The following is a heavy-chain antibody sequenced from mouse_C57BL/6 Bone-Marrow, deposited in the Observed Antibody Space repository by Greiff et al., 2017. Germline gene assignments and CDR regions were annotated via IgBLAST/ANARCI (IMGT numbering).Heavy chain of an antibody. CDR3: ARGESSDYYGNKGMDY. CDR1: GYTFTSYG. CDR2: IYPRSGNT. D-gene: IGHD1-1*01. J-gene: IGHJ4*01. Sequence: QVQLQQSGAELARPGASVKLSCKASGYTFTSYGISWVKQRTGQGLEWIGEIYPRSGNTYYNEKFKGKATLTADKSSSTAYMELRSLTSEDSAVYFCARGESSDYYGNKGMDYWGQGTSVTVSS. V-gene: IGHV1-81*01.